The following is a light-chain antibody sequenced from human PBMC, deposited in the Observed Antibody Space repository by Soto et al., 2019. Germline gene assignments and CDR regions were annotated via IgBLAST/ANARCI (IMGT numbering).Light chain of an antibody. V-gene: IGKV1-5*03. Sequence: DIQMTQSRSTLSASVGDRVTITCRASQSISTSLAWYQQKPGKAPKVLIYKASSLESGVPSRFRGSGSGTEFTLTISSLQPDDFATYYCQHCDSYWTFGQGTKVEIK. CDR3: QHCDSYWT. J-gene: IGKJ1*01. CDR2: KAS. CDR1: QSISTS.